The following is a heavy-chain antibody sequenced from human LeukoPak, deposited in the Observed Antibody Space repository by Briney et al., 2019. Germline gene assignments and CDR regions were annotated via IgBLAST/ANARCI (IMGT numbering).Heavy chain of an antibody. Sequence: ASVKVSCKASGGTFSSYAISWVRQAPGQGLEWMGGITPIFGTANFAQKFQGRVSITADGSTSTAFMELSSLRSEDTAVYYCAREWGLESSGYYYAYWGQGTLVTVSS. V-gene: IGHV1-69*13. CDR1: GGTFSSYA. CDR2: ITPIFGTA. J-gene: IGHJ4*02. D-gene: IGHD3-22*01. CDR3: AREWGLESSGYYYAY.